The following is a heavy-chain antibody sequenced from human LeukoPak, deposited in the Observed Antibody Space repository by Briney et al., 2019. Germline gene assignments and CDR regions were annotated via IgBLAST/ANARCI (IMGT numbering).Heavy chain of an antibody. J-gene: IGHJ4*02. CDR1: GGSFSGYY. D-gene: IGHD3-3*01. Sequence: PSETLSLTCAVYGGSFSGYYWGWIRQPPGEGLEWIGSISYSGTTYYNPSLKSRVTISVDTSNNQFSLKLTSVTAADTAVYYCARDPDFWSGYYNFDYWGQGALVTVSS. CDR2: ISYSGTT. CDR3: ARDPDFWSGYYNFDY. V-gene: IGHV4-34*01.